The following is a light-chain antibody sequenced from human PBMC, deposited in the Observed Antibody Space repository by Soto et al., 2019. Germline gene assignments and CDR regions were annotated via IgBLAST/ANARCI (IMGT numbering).Light chain of an antibody. CDR1: SSNIGRNY. CDR2: RNN. V-gene: IGLV1-47*01. Sequence: QSVLTQPPSASGTPGQRVTISCSGSSSNIGRNYVYWYQQLPGTAPKLLIYRNNQRPSGVPDRFSGSKSGTSASLAISGLRSEDEADYYCAGWDDRLSVSYVFGTGTKVTVL. J-gene: IGLJ1*01. CDR3: AGWDDRLSVSYV.